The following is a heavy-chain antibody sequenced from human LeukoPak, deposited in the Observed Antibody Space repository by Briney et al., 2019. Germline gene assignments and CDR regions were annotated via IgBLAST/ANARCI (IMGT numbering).Heavy chain of an antibody. D-gene: IGHD2-2*01. Sequence: GESLKISCKGSGYIFTSYWIGWVRQMPGKGLEWMGIIYPDDSGTRYSPSFQGQVTISADKSINTAYLQWSSLKASDTALYYCARHWRCGSSVCYGFVDYWGQGTLVTVSS. CDR2: IYPDDSGT. CDR3: ARHWRCGSSVCYGFVDY. V-gene: IGHV5-51*01. CDR1: GYIFTSYW. J-gene: IGHJ4*02.